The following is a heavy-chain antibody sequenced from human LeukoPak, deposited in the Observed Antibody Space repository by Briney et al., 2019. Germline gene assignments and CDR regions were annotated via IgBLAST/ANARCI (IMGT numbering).Heavy chain of an antibody. CDR2: ISAYNGNT. CDR1: GYTFTSYD. V-gene: IGHV1-18*01. J-gene: IGHJ4*02. D-gene: IGHD3-22*01. CDR3: ARDREYYYDSSAYSNDY. Sequence: ASVKVSCKASGYTFTSYDINWVRQAPGQGLEWMGWISAYNGNTNYAQNLQGRVTMTTDTSTSTAYMELRSLRSDDTAVYYCARDREYYYDSSAYSNDYWGQGTLVTVSS.